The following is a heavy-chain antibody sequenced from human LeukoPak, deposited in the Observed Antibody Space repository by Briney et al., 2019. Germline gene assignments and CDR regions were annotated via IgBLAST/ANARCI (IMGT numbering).Heavy chain of an antibody. V-gene: IGHV3-23*01. J-gene: IGHJ5*02. CDR2: ISGSGYNS. CDR3: AKDVRRQQLVYDP. D-gene: IGHD6-13*01. CDR1: GFTFTSYA. Sequence: GGSLRLSCAASGFTFTSYAMSWVRQAPGKGLAWVSAISGSGYNSYYADSVKGRFTISRDNSKNTLYLQMNSLRAEDTAVYYCAKDVRRQQLVYDPWGQGTLVTVSS.